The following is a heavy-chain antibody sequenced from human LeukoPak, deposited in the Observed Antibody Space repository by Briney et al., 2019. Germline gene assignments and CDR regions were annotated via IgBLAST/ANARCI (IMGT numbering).Heavy chain of an antibody. D-gene: IGHD5-18*01. CDR3: ARLVDTAMVDY. V-gene: IGHV1-69*04. Sequence: GASVKVSCKASGGTFSSYAISWVRQAPGQGLEWMGRIIPILGIANYAQKFQGRVTITADKSTSTAYMELSSLRSEDTAVYYCARLVDTAMVDYWGQGTLVTVSS. J-gene: IGHJ4*02. CDR2: IIPILGIA. CDR1: GGTFSSYA.